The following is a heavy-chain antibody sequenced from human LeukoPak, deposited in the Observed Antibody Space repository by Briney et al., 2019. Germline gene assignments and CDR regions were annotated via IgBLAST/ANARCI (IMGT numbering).Heavy chain of an antibody. J-gene: IGHJ4*02. CDR2: ISGGGASA. CDR3: ANEKTLRTLDY. CDR1: GFTFRSYA. Sequence: GGSLRLSCAASGFTFRSYAMSWVRQAPGKGLEWVSGISGGGASAYYADSVKGRFTISRDNSKNTLYLHMNSLRADDTAVYYCANEKTLRTLDYWGQGTLVTVSS. D-gene: IGHD1-14*01. V-gene: IGHV3-23*01.